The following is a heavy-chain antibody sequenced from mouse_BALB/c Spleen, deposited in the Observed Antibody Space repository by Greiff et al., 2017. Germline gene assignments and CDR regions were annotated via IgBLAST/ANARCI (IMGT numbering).Heavy chain of an antibody. CDR1: GFTFSDYY. V-gene: IGHV5-4*02. Sequence: EVKLMESGGGLVKPGGSLKLSCAASGFTFSDYYMYWVRQTPEKRLEWVATISDGGSYTYYPDSVKGRFTISRDNAKNNLYLQMSSLKSEDTAMYYCARGDMITTGVYFDYWGQGTTLTVSS. J-gene: IGHJ2*01. CDR2: ISDGGSYT. D-gene: IGHD2-4*01. CDR3: ARGDMITTGVYFDY.